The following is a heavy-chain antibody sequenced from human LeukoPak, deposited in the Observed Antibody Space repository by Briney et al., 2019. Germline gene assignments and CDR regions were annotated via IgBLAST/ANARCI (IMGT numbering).Heavy chain of an antibody. CDR1: GFTFSSYS. J-gene: IGHJ4*02. V-gene: IGHV3-21*01. Sequence: GGSPRLSCAASGFTFSSYSMNWVRQAPGKGLEWVSSISSSSSYIYYADSVKGRFTISRDNAKNSLYLQMNSLRAEDTAVYYCARGSSGSPRYYFDYWGQGTLVTVSS. CDR3: ARGSSGSPRYYFDY. CDR2: ISSSSSYI. D-gene: IGHD6-19*01.